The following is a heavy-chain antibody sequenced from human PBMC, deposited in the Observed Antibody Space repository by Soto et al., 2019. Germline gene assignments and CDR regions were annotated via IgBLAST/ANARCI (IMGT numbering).Heavy chain of an antibody. CDR3: AKVPASLKTFDY. Sequence: EVQLLDSGGGLAQPGGSLRLSCAASGFTFGNYAMNWVRQAPGMGLEWVSTVSGNGAVTYYADSVKGRFTISRDNSRSTLYLQMNNLRAEDTAIYFCAKVPASLKTFDYWVQGTLVTVSS. V-gene: IGHV3-23*01. D-gene: IGHD2-2*01. J-gene: IGHJ4*02. CDR2: VSGNGAVT. CDR1: GFTFGNYA.